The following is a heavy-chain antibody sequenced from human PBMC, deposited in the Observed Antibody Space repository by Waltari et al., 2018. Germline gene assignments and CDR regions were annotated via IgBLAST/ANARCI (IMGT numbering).Heavy chain of an antibody. CDR1: GGSISSSSYY. Sequence: QLQLQESGPGLVKPSETLSLTCTVSGGSISSSSYYWGWIRQPPGKGLEWIGSIYYSGSTNYNPSRKSRVTIAVDTSKNQFSLKLSSVTAADTAVYYCAGVKRGYYGSGSYDYWGQGTLVTVSS. V-gene: IGHV4-39*07. CDR3: AGVKRGYYGSGSYDY. CDR2: IYYSGST. D-gene: IGHD3-10*01. J-gene: IGHJ4*02.